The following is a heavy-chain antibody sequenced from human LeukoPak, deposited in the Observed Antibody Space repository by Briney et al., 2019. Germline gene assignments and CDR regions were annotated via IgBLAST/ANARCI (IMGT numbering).Heavy chain of an antibody. D-gene: IGHD3-22*01. J-gene: IGHJ2*01. Sequence: SETLSLTCTVSGGSISSSSYYWSWIRQPPGKGLEWIGYIYYSGSTYYNPSLKSRVTISVDTSKNQFSLKLSSVTAADTAVYYCARAGSGYPYWYFDLWGRGTLVTVSS. CDR1: GGSISSSSYY. CDR2: IYYSGST. V-gene: IGHV4-30-4*01. CDR3: ARAGSGYPYWYFDL.